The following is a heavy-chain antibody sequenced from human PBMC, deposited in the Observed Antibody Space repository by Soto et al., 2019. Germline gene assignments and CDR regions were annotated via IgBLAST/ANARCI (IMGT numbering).Heavy chain of an antibody. CDR2: IVPLFGTA. Sequence: QVQLVQSGAEVKEPGSSVNVSCKTSGGTFGNTAVTWVRQVPGQGLEWIGGIVPLFGTANYAQKFRGRVMITADESKSTAYMDLSSLRSDDTDIYYCARDGDPGYSFWSGPLGGGRFDPWGQGTLVTVSS. V-gene: IGHV1-69*12. J-gene: IGHJ5*02. CDR3: ARDGDPGYSFWSGPLGGGRFDP. D-gene: IGHD3-3*01. CDR1: GGTFGNTA.